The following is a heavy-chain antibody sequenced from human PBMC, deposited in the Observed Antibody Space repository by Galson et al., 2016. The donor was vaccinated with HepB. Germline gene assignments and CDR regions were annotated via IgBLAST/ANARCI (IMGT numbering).Heavy chain of an antibody. Sequence: SLRLSCAASGFTFSSYGIHWVRQAPGKGLEWVAVISHDGSDTYSADSVKGRFTISRDNSANPVYLQMNSLRAADTAVYYCAKSTSGQTILDYFDYWGQGTLVTVSS. D-gene: IGHD3-3*01. CDR2: ISHDGSDT. V-gene: IGHV3-30*18. CDR3: AKSTSGQTILDYFDY. J-gene: IGHJ4*02. CDR1: GFTFSSYG.